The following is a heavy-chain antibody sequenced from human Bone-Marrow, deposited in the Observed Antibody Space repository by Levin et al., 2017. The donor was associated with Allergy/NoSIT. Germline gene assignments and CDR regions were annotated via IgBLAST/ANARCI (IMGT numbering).Heavy chain of an antibody. D-gene: IGHD3-9*01. Sequence: GGSLRLSCAASGFTFSNFWMHWVRQVPGKGLVWVSRIDNYGAVTEYADSVKGRFTISRDNAKNTLYLQMNSLRAEDTAVYYCASTLYDISTGLYGVDVWGQGTTVTVAS. CDR1: GFTFSNFW. J-gene: IGHJ6*02. CDR2: IDNYGAVT. V-gene: IGHV3-74*01. CDR3: ASTLYDISTGLYGVDV.